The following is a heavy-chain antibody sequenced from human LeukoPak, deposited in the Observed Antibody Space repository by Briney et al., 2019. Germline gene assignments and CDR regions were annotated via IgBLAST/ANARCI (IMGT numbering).Heavy chain of an antibody. CDR2: LTGDGNT. CDR1: GFTFTSYA. D-gene: IGHD1-20*01. J-gene: IGHJ4*02. CDR3: AKVKWKLIGYFDY. Sequence: GESLRLSCAASGFTFTSYAMSWVRQAPGKGLEWVSVLTGDGNTYYADSVKGRFTNSRDDSKNTLFLQMNSLRAEDTAVYFCAKVKWKLIGYFDYWGQGTLVTVSS. V-gene: IGHV3-23*01.